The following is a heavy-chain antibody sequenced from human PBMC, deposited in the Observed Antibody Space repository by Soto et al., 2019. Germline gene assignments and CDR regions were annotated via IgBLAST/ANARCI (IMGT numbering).Heavy chain of an antibody. D-gene: IGHD3-10*01. CDR2: ISGSGGST. V-gene: IGHV3-23*01. CDR1: GFTFSSYA. Sequence: EVQLLESGGGLVQPGGSLRLSCAASGFTFSSYAMSWVRQAPGKGLEWVSAISGSGGSTCYAESVKGRFTISRDNSKNTLYLQMNSLRAEDTAVYYCAKLGFGGAYYFDYWGQGTLVTVSS. J-gene: IGHJ4*02. CDR3: AKLGFGGAYYFDY.